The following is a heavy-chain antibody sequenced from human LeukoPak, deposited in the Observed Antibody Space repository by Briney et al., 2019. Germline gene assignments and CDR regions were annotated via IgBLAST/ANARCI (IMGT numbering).Heavy chain of an antibody. CDR1: GGTFSSYA. CDR2: IIPIFGTA. D-gene: IGHD3-10*01. V-gene: IGHV1-69*05. J-gene: IGHJ4*02. Sequence: SVKVSCKASGGTFSSYAISWVRQAPGQGLEWMGRIIPIFGTANYAQKFQGRVTITTDESTSTAYMELSSLRSEDTAVYYCASSPFVGTGALLTGPDYWGQGTLVTVSS. CDR3: ASSPFVGTGALLTGPDY.